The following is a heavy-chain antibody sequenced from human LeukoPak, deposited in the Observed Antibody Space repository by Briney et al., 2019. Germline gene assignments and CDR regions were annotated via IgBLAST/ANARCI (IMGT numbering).Heavy chain of an antibody. D-gene: IGHD3-9*01. CDR3: ARDLRYYDILTGPDYGMDV. CDR2: INPNSGGT. Sequence: ASVKVSCKASGYTFTGYYMHWVRQAPGQGLEWMGWINPNSGGTNYAQKFQGRVTMTRDTSISAAYMELSRLRSGDTAVYYCARDLRYYDILTGPDYGMDVWGQGTTVTVSS. J-gene: IGHJ6*02. V-gene: IGHV1-2*02. CDR1: GYTFTGYY.